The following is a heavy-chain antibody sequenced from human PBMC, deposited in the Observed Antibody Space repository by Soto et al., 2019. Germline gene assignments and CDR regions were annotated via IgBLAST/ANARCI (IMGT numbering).Heavy chain of an antibody. CDR3: ARRALIAPASYDY. V-gene: IGHV5-10-1*03. J-gene: IGHJ4*02. CDR2: IGPGDSYT. Sequence: EVQLVQSGAEVKRPGESLRISCKASGYSFTTYWIAWVRLMPGKGLEWMGRIGPGDSYTNYSPSFRDHVTISTDNSITTAYLQWSSLKASDTAVYFCARRALIAPASYDYWGQGTLVTVSS. CDR1: GYSFTTYW. D-gene: IGHD6-13*01.